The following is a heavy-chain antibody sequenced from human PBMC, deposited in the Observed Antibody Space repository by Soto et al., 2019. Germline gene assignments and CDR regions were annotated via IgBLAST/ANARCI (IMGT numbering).Heavy chain of an antibody. CDR1: GFTFSSYS. Sequence: EVQLVESGGGLVQPGGSLRLSCAASGFTFSSYSMNWVRQAPGKGLEWVSYISSSSSTIYYADSVKGRFTISRDNAKNPLYLQMNSLRDEDTAVYYCARLKLGSGSYGGDFDYWGPGTLVTVSS. CDR2: ISSSSSTI. CDR3: ARLKLGSGSYGGDFDY. J-gene: IGHJ4*02. D-gene: IGHD3-10*01. V-gene: IGHV3-48*02.